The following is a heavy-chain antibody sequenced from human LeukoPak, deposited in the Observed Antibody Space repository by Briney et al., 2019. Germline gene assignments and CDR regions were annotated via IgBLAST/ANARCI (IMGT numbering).Heavy chain of an antibody. CDR1: GFTFSTYA. J-gene: IGHJ6*02. CDR2: VSGSGAST. Sequence: GGSLRLSCAASGFTFSTYAMSWVRQAPGKGLEWVSLVSGSGASTYYADSVKGRFTISRDNSKNTLYLQMNSLRAEDTAVYYCATPRSSYYYYGMDVWGQGTTVIVSS. V-gene: IGHV3-23*01. CDR3: ATPRSSYYYYGMDV.